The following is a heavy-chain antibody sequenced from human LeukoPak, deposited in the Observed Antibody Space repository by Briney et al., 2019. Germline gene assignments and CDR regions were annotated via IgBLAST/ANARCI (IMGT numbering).Heavy chain of an antibody. J-gene: IGHJ4*02. CDR3: ARDQGDYGDY. CDR2: IYSGGST. Sequence: GGSLRLSCAASGFTGSSNNMSWVRQAPGKGLEWVSVIYSGGSTYYADSVKGRFTISRDNSKNTLYLQMNSLRAEDTAVYYCARDQGDYGDYWGQGTLVTVSS. CDR1: GFTGSSNN. V-gene: IGHV3-53*01.